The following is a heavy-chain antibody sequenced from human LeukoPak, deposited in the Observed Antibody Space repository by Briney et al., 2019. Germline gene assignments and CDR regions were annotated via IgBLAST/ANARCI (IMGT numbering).Heavy chain of an antibody. D-gene: IGHD5-12*01. Sequence: PSETLSLTCTVSGGFISSSSYYWGWIRQPPGKGLEWIGSIYYSGSTYYNSSLKSRLTISVDTSKNQFSLKLSSVTAADTAVYYCARHGRGYSGNVVDHWGQGTLVIVSS. CDR2: IYYSGST. J-gene: IGHJ4*02. CDR1: GGFISSSSYY. V-gene: IGHV4-39*01. CDR3: ARHGRGYSGNVVDH.